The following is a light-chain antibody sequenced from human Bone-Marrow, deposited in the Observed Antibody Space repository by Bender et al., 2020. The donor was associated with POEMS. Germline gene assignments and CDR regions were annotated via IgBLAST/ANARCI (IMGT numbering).Light chain of an antibody. CDR3: ASYTSSASPYV. CDR2: EVY. V-gene: IGLV2-14*01. J-gene: IGLJ1*01. CDR1: SSDVGSYNF. Sequence: QSTLTQPASVSGSPGQSITISCTGTSSDVGSYNFVSWYQQYPGKAPKLVIYEVYNRPSGVSHRFSGSKSGNTASLTISGLQAEDEAVYYCASYTSSASPYVFGPGTKVTVL.